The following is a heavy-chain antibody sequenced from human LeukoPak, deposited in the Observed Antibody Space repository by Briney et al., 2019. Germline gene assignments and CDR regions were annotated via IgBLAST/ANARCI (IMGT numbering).Heavy chain of an antibody. CDR2: INPSGSST. Sequence: ASVKVSCKASGYTFTSYYMNWVRQAPGQGLEWMGIINPSGSSTSYAQEFKGRVTMTRDTSTSTVYMELSSLRSEDTAVYYCASEIVVVVTRQTWFDPWGEGTLVTVSS. V-gene: IGHV1-46*01. CDR3: ASEIVVVVTRQTWFDP. J-gene: IGHJ5*02. CDR1: GYTFTSYY. D-gene: IGHD2-15*01.